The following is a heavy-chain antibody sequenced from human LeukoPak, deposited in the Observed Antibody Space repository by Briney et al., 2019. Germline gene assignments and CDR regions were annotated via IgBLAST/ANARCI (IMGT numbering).Heavy chain of an antibody. CDR3: ARDDVVMGAFDI. V-gene: IGHV4-59*01. CDR2: IYYSGST. D-gene: IGHD4-23*01. Sequence: SETLSLTCTVSGGSISSYYRSWIRQPPGKGLEWIGYIYYSGSTNYNPSLKSRVTISVDTSKNQFSLKLSSVTAADTAVYYCARDDVVMGAFDIWGQGTMVTVSS. J-gene: IGHJ3*02. CDR1: GGSISSYY.